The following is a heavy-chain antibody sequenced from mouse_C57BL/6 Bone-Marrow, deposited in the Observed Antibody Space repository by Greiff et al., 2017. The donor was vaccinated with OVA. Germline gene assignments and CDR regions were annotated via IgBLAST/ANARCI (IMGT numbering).Heavy chain of an antibody. Sequence: VKLQQPGAELVKPGASVKLSCKASGYTFTSYWMHWVKQRPGQGLEWIGMIHPNSGSTNYNEKFKSKATLTVDKSSSTAYMQLSSLTSEDSAVYYCARLRLYGFYWYFDVWGTGTTVTVSS. J-gene: IGHJ1*03. D-gene: IGHD2-2*01. CDR3: ARLRLYGFYWYFDV. V-gene: IGHV1-64*01. CDR2: IHPNSGST. CDR1: GYTFTSYW.